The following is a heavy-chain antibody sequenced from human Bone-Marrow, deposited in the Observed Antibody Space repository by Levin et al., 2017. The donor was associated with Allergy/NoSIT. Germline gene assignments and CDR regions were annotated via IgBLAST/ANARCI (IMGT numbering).Heavy chain of an antibody. CDR3: ARDFGRFLEWLSNWFDP. D-gene: IGHD3-3*01. J-gene: IGHJ5*02. CDR1: GFTFSSYG. CDR2: IWYDGSNK. Sequence: GGSLRLSCAASGFTFSSYGMHWVQAPGKGLEWVAVIWYDGSNKYYADSVKGRFTISRDNSKNTLYLQMNSLRAEDTAVYYCARDFGRFLEWLSNWFDPWGQGTLVTVSS. V-gene: IGHV3-33*01.